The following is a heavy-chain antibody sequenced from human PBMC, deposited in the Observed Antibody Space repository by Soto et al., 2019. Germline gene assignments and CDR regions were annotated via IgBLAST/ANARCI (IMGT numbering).Heavy chain of an antibody. CDR3: AGDGPMDRAFDV. J-gene: IGHJ3*01. CDR2: ISAYNGNT. V-gene: IGHV1-18*01. CDR1: GYTFTSYG. D-gene: IGHD3-10*01. Sequence: QVQLVQSGAEVKKPGASVKVSCKASGYTFTSYGISWVRQAPGQGLEWMGWISAYNGNTNYAKKVQGRVTMTTDTSTSTAYMELWSQRYDDTAVYYCAGDGPMDRAFDVWGQGTMVTVSS.